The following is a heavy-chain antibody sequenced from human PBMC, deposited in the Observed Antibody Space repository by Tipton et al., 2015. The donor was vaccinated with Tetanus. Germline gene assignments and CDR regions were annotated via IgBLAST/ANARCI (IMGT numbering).Heavy chain of an antibody. CDR3: ARGEAYGDYPAMYFFDN. CDR2: VYSTATT. CDR1: GGSISSGDYY. Sequence: GLVKPSETLSLTCTVSGGSISSGDYYWSWIRRPPGKGPEWIGYVYSTATTYYNPSLKSRVTISVDTSKNQFSLKLTSVTAADMAVYYCARGEAYGDYPAMYFFDNWGQGTLLTVSS. J-gene: IGHJ4*02. D-gene: IGHD4-17*01. V-gene: IGHV4-30-4*01.